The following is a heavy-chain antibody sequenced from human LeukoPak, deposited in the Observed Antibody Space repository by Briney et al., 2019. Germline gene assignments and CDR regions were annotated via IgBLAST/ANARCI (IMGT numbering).Heavy chain of an antibody. CDR2: IIPIFGTA. CDR3: AREWAMAYTYYYYGMDV. J-gene: IGHJ6*02. D-gene: IGHD5-18*01. V-gene: IGHV1-69*13. Sequence: ASAKVSCKASGGTFSSYAISWVRQAPGQGLEWMGGIIPIFGTANYAQKFQGRVTITADESTSTAYMELSSLRSEDTAVYYCAREWAMAYTYYYYGMDVWGQGTTVTVSS. CDR1: GGTFSSYA.